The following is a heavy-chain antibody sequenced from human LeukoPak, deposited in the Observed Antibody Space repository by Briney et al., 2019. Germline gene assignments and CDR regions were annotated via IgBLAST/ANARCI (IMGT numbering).Heavy chain of an antibody. CDR3: ARQSGLRWYPRGWFDP. CDR2: INPNSGGT. D-gene: IGHD4-23*01. CDR1: GYTFTGYY. J-gene: IGHJ5*02. V-gene: IGHV1-2*02. Sequence: ASVNVSCKASGYTFTGYYMHWVRQAPGQGLEWMGWINPNSGGTNYAQKFQGRVTMTRDTSISTAYMELSRLRSDDTAVYYCARQSGLRWYPRGWFDPWGQGTLVTVSS.